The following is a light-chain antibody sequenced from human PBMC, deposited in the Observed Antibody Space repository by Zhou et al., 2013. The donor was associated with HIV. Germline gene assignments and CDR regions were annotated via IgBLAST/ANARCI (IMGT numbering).Light chain of an antibody. V-gene: IGKV1-27*01. CDR2: GAS. Sequence: DIQMTQSPPSLSASVGDRVTITCRASQGIGNYLAWYQQKAGKVPKVLIYGASTLQSGVPSRFSGSGSGTEFTLTITSLQPEDVATYYCQKSNSAPFTFGGGTKVEI. CDR1: QGIGNY. CDR3: QKSNSAPFT. J-gene: IGKJ4*01.